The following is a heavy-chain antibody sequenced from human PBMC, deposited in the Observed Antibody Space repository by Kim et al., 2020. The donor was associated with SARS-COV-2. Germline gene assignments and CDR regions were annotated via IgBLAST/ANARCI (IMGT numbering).Heavy chain of an antibody. Sequence: TYYNPSLKSRVTISVDTSKNQFSLKLSSVTAADTAVYYCASLLVPNWFDPWGQGTLVTVSS. D-gene: IGHD3-3*02. V-gene: IGHV4-39*01. CDR3: ASLLVPNWFDP. CDR2: T. J-gene: IGHJ5*02.